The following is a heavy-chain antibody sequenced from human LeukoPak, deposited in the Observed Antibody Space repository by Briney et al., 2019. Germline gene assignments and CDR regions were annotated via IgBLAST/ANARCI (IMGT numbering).Heavy chain of an antibody. CDR1: GGSISSSSYY. Sequence: SETLSLTCTVSGGSISSSSYYWGWIRQPPGKGLEWIGSIYYSGSTYYNPSLKSRVTISVDTSKDQFSLKLSSVTAADTAVYYCASGRYYDILTGTHWFDPWGQGTLVTVSS. CDR2: IYYSGST. V-gene: IGHV4-39*07. J-gene: IGHJ5*02. CDR3: ASGRYYDILTGTHWFDP. D-gene: IGHD3-9*01.